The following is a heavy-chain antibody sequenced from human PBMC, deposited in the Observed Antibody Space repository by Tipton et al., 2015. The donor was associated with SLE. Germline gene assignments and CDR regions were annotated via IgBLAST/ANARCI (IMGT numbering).Heavy chain of an antibody. J-gene: IGHJ3*02. V-gene: IGHV3-30*04. Sequence: SLRLSCAASGFTFSSYAMHWVRQAPGKGLEWVAVISYDGSNKYYADSVKGRFTISRDNSKNTLYLQMNSLRAEDTAVYYCARECVVAAAGPCDAFDIWGQGTMVTVSS. CDR2: ISYDGSNK. D-gene: IGHD6-13*01. CDR1: GFTFSSYA. CDR3: ARECVVAAAGPCDAFDI.